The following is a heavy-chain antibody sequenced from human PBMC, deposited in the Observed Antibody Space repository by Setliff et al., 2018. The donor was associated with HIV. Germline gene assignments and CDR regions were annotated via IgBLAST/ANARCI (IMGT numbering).Heavy chain of an antibody. J-gene: IGHJ3*02. CDR1: GGSISRYY. CDR3: ARSSLAYRGGDHNGCAFDI. CDR2: FYYIGST. Sequence: SETLSLTCTVSGGSISRYYWSWVRQPPGKGLEWIGCFYYIGSTKYNPSLKSRVTISVDTSKNQFSLKLTSVTAADTAVYYCARSSLAYRGGDHNGCAFDIWGQGTMVTVSS. V-gene: IGHV4-59*01. D-gene: IGHD2-21*02.